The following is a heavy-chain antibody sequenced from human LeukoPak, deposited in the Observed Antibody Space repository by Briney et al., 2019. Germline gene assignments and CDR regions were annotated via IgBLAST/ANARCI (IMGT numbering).Heavy chain of an antibody. CDR1: GFHFSGYW. Sequence: GGSLSFPCAASGFHFSGYWMSGFRQAPGRGWEWVSSISGSSTDIYYAASVKGRFTISRDNAKNSLYLQINSLRAEDTAIYYCARRGYYDSSGYDYWGQGTLVTVSS. V-gene: IGHV3-21*01. J-gene: IGHJ4*02. CDR3: ARRGYYDSSGYDY. D-gene: IGHD3-22*01. CDR2: ISGSSTDI.